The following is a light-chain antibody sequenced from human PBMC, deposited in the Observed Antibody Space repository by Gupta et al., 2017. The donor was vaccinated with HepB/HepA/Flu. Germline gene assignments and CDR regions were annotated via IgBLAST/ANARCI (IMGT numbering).Light chain of an antibody. Sequence: DIQMTQSPSTLSASVGDRVTITCRASQSISSWLAWYQQKPGKAPKLLIYKASSLESGVPSRFSGSGSGTEFTLTISSLQPDDFATYYCQQYSSWWTFGQGTKVEI. CDR2: KAS. V-gene: IGKV1-5*03. CDR1: QSISSW. J-gene: IGKJ1*01. CDR3: QQYSSWWT.